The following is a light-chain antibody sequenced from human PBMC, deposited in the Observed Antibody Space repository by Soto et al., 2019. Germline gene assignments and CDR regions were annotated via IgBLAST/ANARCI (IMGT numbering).Light chain of an antibody. CDR3: QQYVRLPYT. CDR1: QSVSSSY. Sequence: EIVLTQSPGTLSLSPGERATLSCRASQSVSSSYFAWYQQQPGQGPMLLIYDASSRATGVPDRFSGSGSGTDFTITISRLEPEDFAVDYCQQYVRLPYTFGQGTKLEIK. V-gene: IGKV3-20*01. J-gene: IGKJ2*01. CDR2: DAS.